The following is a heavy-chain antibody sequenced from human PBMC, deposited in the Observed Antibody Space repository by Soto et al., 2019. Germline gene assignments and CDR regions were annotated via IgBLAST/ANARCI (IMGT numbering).Heavy chain of an antibody. J-gene: IGHJ4*02. CDR2: IVPNIGTV. V-gene: IGHV1-69*06. D-gene: IGHD6-19*01. CDR3: ARRNTAGFLRYFDN. Sequence: QVQLVQSGAEVMQPGSSVKVSCKPSGGTLTNFINYPINWVRQSPGQGLEWMGAIVPNIGTVNYAQKFQGRVTMTADKSTGTVYMELSSLRSDDSALYYCARRNTAGFLRYFDNWGQGTLVTVSS. CDR1: GGTLTNFINYP.